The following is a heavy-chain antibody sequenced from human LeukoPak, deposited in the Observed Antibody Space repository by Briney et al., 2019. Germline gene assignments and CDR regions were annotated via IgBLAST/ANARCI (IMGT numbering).Heavy chain of an antibody. CDR1: GGSISSGGYY. V-gene: IGHV4-31*03. CDR3: ASEYRSDSYFDL. J-gene: IGHJ2*01. Sequence: PSETLSLTCTVSGGSISSGGYYWSWIRQHPGKGLEWIGYIYYSGTTYYNPSLKSRVTISVDTSKNQFSLKLSSVTAADTAVYYCASEYRSDSYFDLWGCGTLVTVSS. CDR2: IYYSGTT. D-gene: IGHD6-19*01.